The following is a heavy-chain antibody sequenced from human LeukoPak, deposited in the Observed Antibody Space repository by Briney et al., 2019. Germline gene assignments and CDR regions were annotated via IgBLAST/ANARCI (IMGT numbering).Heavy chain of an antibody. CDR3: AKAYLHYDILTGSDY. D-gene: IGHD3-9*01. V-gene: IGHV3-23*01. J-gene: IGHJ4*02. CDR1: GFTFSSYA. CDR2: ISGSGGST. Sequence: GGSLRLSCAASGFTFSSYAMSWVGQAPGKGLEWVSAISGSGGSTYYADSVKGRCTISRDNSKNTLYLQMNSLRADDTAVYYCAKAYLHYDILTGSDYWGQGTLVTVSS.